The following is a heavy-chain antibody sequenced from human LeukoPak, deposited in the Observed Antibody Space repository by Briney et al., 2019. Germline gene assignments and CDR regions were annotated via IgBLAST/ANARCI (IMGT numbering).Heavy chain of an antibody. CDR3: ATNIVGPTLDY. CDR2: TNSDGSTT. V-gene: IGHV3-74*01. Sequence: AGGSLRLSCAAPGFTFSSYWMHWVRQAPGKGLVWVSGTNSDGSTTAYADSVKGRFTISRDNAKNTLYLQMNSLRAEDTAVYYCATNIVGPTLDYWGQGTLVTLSS. J-gene: IGHJ4*02. D-gene: IGHD1-26*01. CDR1: GFTFSSYW.